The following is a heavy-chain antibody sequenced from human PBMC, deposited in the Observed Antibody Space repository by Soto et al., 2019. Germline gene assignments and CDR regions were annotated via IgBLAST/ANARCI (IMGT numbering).Heavy chain of an antibody. J-gene: IGHJ4*02. CDR2: INAGNGNT. D-gene: IGHD5-18*01. V-gene: IGHV1-3*01. CDR3: ASDPGRSYGYN. CDR1: GNTFTSSA. Sequence: GASGKVCWKASGNTFTSSAVHCGRQAPGQRLEGMGWINAGNGNTKYSQKFQGRVTITRDTSASTAYMELSSLRSEDTAVYYCASDPGRSYGYNWGQGSLVTVSS.